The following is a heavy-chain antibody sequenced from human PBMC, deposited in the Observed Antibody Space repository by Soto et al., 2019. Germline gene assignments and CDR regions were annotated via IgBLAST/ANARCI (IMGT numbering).Heavy chain of an antibody. CDR2: IIPIFGTA. Sequence: SVKVSCKASGGTFSSYAISWVRQAPGQGLEWMGGIIPIFGTANYAQKFQGRVTITADESTSTAYMEPSSLRSEDTAVYYCARDIITTGTGPGGMDVWGQGTTVTVSS. CDR3: ARDIITTGTGPGGMDV. J-gene: IGHJ6*02. V-gene: IGHV1-69*13. CDR1: GGTFSSYA. D-gene: IGHD1-1*01.